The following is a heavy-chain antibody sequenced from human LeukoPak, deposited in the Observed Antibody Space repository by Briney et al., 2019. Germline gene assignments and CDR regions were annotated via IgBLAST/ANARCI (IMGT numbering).Heavy chain of an antibody. CDR1: GFTFSDYY. Sequence: PGGSLRLSCAASGFTFSDYYMSWIRQAPGKGLEWVSSISSSSSYIYYADSVKGRFTISRDNAKNSLYLQMNSLRAEDTAVYYCARAQVVPAALGEPWFDPWGQGTLVTVSS. CDR2: ISSSSSYI. D-gene: IGHD2-2*01. CDR3: ARAQVVPAALGEPWFDP. J-gene: IGHJ5*02. V-gene: IGHV3-11*06.